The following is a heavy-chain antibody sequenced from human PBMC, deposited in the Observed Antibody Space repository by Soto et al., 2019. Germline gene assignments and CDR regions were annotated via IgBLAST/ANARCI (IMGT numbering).Heavy chain of an antibody. J-gene: IGHJ4*02. V-gene: IGHV3-15*07. CDR2: IKSKTDGGTT. Sequence: GGSLRLSCAASGFTFSNAWMNWVRQAPGKGLEWVGRIKSKTDGGTTDYAAPVKGRFTISRDDSKNTLYLQMNSLKTEDTAVYYCTTPDSSGSYYNDFDYWGQGTLVTVSS. D-gene: IGHD3-10*01. CDR1: GFTFSNAW. CDR3: TTPDSSGSYYNDFDY.